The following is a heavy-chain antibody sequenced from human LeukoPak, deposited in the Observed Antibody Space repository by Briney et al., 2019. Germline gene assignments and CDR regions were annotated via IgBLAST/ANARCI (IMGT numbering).Heavy chain of an antibody. V-gene: IGHV4-34*01. D-gene: IGHD3-10*01. CDR2: INHSGST. CDR1: GGSFSGYY. CDR3: ARGARGYYYYYYMDV. Sequence: PSETLSLTCAVYGGSFSGYYWSWIRQPPGKGLEWIGEINHSGSTNYNPSLKSRVTISVDTSKNQSSLKLSSVTAADTAVYYCARGARGYYYYYYMDVWGKGTTVTVSS. J-gene: IGHJ6*03.